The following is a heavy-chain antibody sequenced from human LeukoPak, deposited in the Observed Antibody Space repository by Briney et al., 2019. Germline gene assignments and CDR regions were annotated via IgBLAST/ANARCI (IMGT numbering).Heavy chain of an antibody. J-gene: IGHJ4*02. CDR2: ISSSSSYI. D-gene: IGHD3-3*01. CDR3: VGGVRFLEWLEYFDY. V-gene: IGHV3-21*01. CDR1: GFTFSSYS. Sequence: GGSLRLSCAASGFTFSSYSMNWVRQAPGKGLEWVSSISSSSSYIYYADSVKGRFTISRDNAKNSLYLQMNSLRAEDTAVYYCVGGVRFLEWLEYFDYWGQGTLVTVSS.